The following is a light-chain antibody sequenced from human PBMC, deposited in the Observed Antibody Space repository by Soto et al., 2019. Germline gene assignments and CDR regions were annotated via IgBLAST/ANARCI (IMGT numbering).Light chain of an antibody. Sequence: QSALTQPASVSGSPGQSFTISCTGTSSDVGGYNYVSWYQHHPGKAPKLMIYDVTNRPSGVSNRFSGSKSGNTASLTISGLQAEDEADYYYTSYTTSSPYLVFGGGTKLTVL. CDR3: TSYTTSSPYLV. V-gene: IGLV2-14*03. CDR1: SSDVGGYNY. J-gene: IGLJ3*02. CDR2: DVT.